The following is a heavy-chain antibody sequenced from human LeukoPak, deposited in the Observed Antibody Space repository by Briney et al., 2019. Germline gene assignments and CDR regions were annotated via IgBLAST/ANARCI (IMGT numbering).Heavy chain of an antibody. Sequence: PSETLSLTCTVSGGSISSYYWSWIRQPPGKGLEWIGYIYYSGSTNYNPSLKSRVTISVDTSKNPFSLKLSSVTAADTAVYYCARHSSSWYLRDYYGMDVWGQGTTVTVSS. V-gene: IGHV4-59*08. CDR3: ARHSSSWYLRDYYGMDV. CDR1: GGSISSYY. J-gene: IGHJ6*02. D-gene: IGHD6-13*01. CDR2: IYYSGST.